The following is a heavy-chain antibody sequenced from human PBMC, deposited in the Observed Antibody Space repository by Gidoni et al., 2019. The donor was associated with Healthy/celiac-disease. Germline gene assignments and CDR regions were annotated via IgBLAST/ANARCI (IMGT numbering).Heavy chain of an antibody. D-gene: IGHD3-3*01. CDR1: GFTFSSYG. J-gene: IGHJ3*02. CDR3: ARDKVNYDFWSGYYYDAFDI. V-gene: IGHV3-33*01. CDR2: IWYDGSNK. Sequence: QVQLVESGGGVVQPGRSLRLSCAASGFTFSSYGMHWVGQAPGKGLELVAGIWYDGSNKYYADSGKGRFTISRDNSKNTLYLQMNSLIAEDTAVYYCARDKVNYDFWSGYYYDAFDIWGQGTMVTVSS.